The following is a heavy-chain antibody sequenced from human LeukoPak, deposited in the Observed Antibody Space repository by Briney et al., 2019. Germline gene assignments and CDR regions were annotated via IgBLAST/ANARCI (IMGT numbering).Heavy chain of an antibody. V-gene: IGHV3-30*02. J-gene: IGHJ6*04. Sequence: GSNKFYADSVKGRFTISRDNSKNTLYPQMNSLRAEDTAVYYCAKVGVATEYYYYYYGMDVWGKGTTVTVSS. CDR2: GSNK. D-gene: IGHD5-12*01. CDR3: AKVGVATEYYYYYYGMDV.